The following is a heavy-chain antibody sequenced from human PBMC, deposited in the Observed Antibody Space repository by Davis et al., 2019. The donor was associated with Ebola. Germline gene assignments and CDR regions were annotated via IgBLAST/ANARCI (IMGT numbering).Heavy chain of an antibody. J-gene: IGHJ4*02. CDR3: AKLMGSGWCLDS. CDR1: GYSFSTYW. D-gene: IGHD6-19*01. Sequence: GESLKISCQGSGYSFSTYWIGWVRQMPGKGLEWMGTIYPGDSDTRYSPSFQGQVTISADKSITTAYLQWSSLKASDTAMYYCAKLMGSGWCLDSWGQGTLVTVSS. V-gene: IGHV5-51*01. CDR2: IYPGDSDT.